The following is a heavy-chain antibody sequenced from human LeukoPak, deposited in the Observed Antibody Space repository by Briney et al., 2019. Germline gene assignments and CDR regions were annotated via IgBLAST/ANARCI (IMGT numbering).Heavy chain of an antibody. V-gene: IGHV3-7*01. CDR1: GFTFSSYW. J-gene: IGHJ4*02. CDR2: IKQDGSEK. CDR3: GGGGGGYYSLVDY. Sequence: PGGSLRLSCAASGFTFSSYWMSWVRQAPGKGLEWVANIKQDGSEKYYVDSVKGRFTISRDNAKNSLYLQMNSLRAEDTAVYYCGGGGGGYYSLVDYWGQGTLVTASS. D-gene: IGHD3-3*01.